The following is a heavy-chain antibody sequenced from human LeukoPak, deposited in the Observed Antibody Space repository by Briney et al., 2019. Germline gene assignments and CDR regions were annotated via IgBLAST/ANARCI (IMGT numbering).Heavy chain of an antibody. CDR3: ARDTSGDGCSFVY. D-gene: IGHD5-24*01. J-gene: IGHJ4*02. Sequence: SETLSLTCAVYGGSFSGYYWSWIRQPPGKGLEWIGEINHSESTNCNPSLKSRVTISVDTSKNQFSLTLSSVTAADTALYYCARDTSGDGCSFVYWGQGILVTVSS. V-gene: IGHV4-34*01. CDR2: INHSEST. CDR1: GGSFSGYY.